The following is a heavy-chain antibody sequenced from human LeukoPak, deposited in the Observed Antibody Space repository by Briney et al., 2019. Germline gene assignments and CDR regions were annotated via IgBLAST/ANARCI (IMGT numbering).Heavy chain of an antibody. CDR3: AKDSAVGLVVVTANDAFDI. Sequence: LSLTCTVSGGSISSSSYYWGWIRQPPGKGLEWVSYISNSGSTIYYADSVKGRFFISRDNAKNTPYLQMNSLRAEDTAVYYCAKDSAVGLVVVTANDAFDIWGQGTMVTVSS. D-gene: IGHD2-21*02. CDR1: GGSISSSSYY. J-gene: IGHJ3*02. V-gene: IGHV3-11*01. CDR2: ISNSGSTI.